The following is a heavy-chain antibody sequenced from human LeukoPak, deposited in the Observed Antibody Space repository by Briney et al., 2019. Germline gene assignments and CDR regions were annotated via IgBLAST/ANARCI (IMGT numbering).Heavy chain of an antibody. Sequence: PSETLSLTCTVSGGSISSGGYYWSWIRQPPGKGLEWIGYIYHSGSTYYNPSLKGRVTISVDRSKNQFSLKLSSVTAADTAVYYCARDSFAPSVVGGIDYWGQGTLVTVSS. CDR1: GGSISSGGYY. CDR2: IYHSGST. J-gene: IGHJ4*02. V-gene: IGHV4-30-2*01. CDR3: ARDSFAPSVVGGIDY. D-gene: IGHD2-2*01.